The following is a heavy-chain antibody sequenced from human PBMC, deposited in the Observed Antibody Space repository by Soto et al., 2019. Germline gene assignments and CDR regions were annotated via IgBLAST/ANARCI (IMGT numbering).Heavy chain of an antibody. CDR2: IYYSGST. V-gene: IGHV4-31*03. D-gene: IGHD3-9*01. CDR1: GGSISSGGYY. CDR3: ARDRADYDILTGYRTLGYYYGMDV. J-gene: IGHJ6*04. Sequence: LSLTCTVSGGSISSGGYYWSWIRQHPGKGLEWIGYIYYSGSTYYNPSLKSRVTISVDTSKNQFSLKLSSVTAADTAVYYCARDRADYDILTGYRTLGYYYGMDVWGKGTTVTVSS.